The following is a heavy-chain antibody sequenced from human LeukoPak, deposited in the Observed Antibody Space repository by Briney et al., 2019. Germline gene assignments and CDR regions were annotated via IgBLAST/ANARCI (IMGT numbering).Heavy chain of an antibody. CDR1: GGSISLSYYY. CDR2: VYYSGTT. D-gene: IGHD6-19*01. Sequence: NPSETLSLTCSVSGGSISLSYYYWGWLRQPPGKALEWIGSVYYSGTTSYNPSLKSRVTISVDMSKNHFSLRLSSVTAADTAMYYCARGTLYSGWSYYFDYWGQGNQVTVSS. CDR3: ARGTLYSGWSYYFDY. V-gene: IGHV4-39*07. J-gene: IGHJ4*02.